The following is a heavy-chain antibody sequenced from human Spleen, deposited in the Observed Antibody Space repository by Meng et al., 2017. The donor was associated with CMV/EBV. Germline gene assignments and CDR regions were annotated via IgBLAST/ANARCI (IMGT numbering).Heavy chain of an antibody. CDR2: ISAYNGNT. V-gene: IGHV1-18*01. Sequence: CKASGYTFSSYGISWVRQAPGQGLEWMGWISAYNGNTKYAQKLQGRVTMTTDTSTSTAYMELRSLRSGDTAVYYCATSPNSGGYYRVWGQGTLVTVSS. J-gene: IGHJ4*02. D-gene: IGHD3-22*01. CDR1: GYTFSSYG. CDR3: ATSPNSGGYYRV.